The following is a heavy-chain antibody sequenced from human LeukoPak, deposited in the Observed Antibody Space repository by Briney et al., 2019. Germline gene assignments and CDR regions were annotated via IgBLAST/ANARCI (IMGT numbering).Heavy chain of an antibody. Sequence: SQTLSLTCAVSGGSISSGGYSWSWIRQPPGKGLEWIGYIYHSGSTYYNPSLKSRVTISVDTSKNQFSLKLSSVTAADTAVYYCAVTGVPNYYYYYGMDVWGQGTTVTVSS. J-gene: IGHJ6*02. D-gene: IGHD1-14*01. CDR2: IYHSGST. CDR3: AVTGVPNYYYYYGMDV. V-gene: IGHV4-30-2*01. CDR1: GGSISSGGYS.